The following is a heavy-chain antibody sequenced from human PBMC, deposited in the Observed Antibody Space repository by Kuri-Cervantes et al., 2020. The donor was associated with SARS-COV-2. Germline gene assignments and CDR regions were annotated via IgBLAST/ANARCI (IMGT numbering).Heavy chain of an antibody. CDR3: ARARPRGQEIVVVPAAQKDYYYGMDV. CDR1: GYTFTGYY. CDR2: INTNSGGT. J-gene: IGHJ6*02. D-gene: IGHD2-2*01. V-gene: IGHV1-2*04. Sequence: ASVKVSCKASGYTFTGYYMHWVRQAPGQGLEWMGWINTNSGGTNYAQKFQGWVTMTRDTSISTAYTELSRLRSDDTAVYYCARARPRGQEIVVVPAAQKDYYYGMDVWGQGTTVTVSS.